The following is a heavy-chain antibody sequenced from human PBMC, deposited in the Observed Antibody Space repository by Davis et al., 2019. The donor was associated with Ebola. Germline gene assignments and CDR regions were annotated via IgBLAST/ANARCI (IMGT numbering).Heavy chain of an antibody. D-gene: IGHD5-12*01. V-gene: IGHV3-20*04. CDR1: GFPFDDSA. CDR3: ARVGYKCRSHYDYYYGMDV. CDR2: INWNGGST. Sequence: PGGSLRLSCAASGFPFDDSAMSWLRQAPGKGLEWVSGINWNGGSTCSADSVKGRFTISRDKAKNSLYLQMNSLRAEDTALYYCARVGYKCRSHYDYYYGMDVWGKGTTVTVSS. J-gene: IGHJ6*04.